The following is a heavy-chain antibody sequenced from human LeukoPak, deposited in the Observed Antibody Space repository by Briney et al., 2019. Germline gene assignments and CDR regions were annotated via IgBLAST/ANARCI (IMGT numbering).Heavy chain of an antibody. CDR3: ARDDGGNPLGPFDY. CDR2: IYYSGST. J-gene: IGHJ4*02. D-gene: IGHD4-23*01. Sequence: SETLSLTCTVSGGSISSYYWSWIRQPPGKGLEWIGHIYYSGSTNYNPSLKSRLTISIDTSKNQFSLKLSSVTAADTAVYYCARDDGGNPLGPFDYWGQGTLVTVSS. CDR1: GGSISSYY. V-gene: IGHV4-59*01.